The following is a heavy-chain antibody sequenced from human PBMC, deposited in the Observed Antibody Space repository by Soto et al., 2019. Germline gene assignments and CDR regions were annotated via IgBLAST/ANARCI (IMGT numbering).Heavy chain of an antibody. J-gene: IGHJ5*02. D-gene: IGHD6-13*01. CDR2: ISSSSSYI. V-gene: IGHV3-21*01. Sequence: PGGSLRLSCAASGFTFSSYSMNWVRQAPGKRLEWVSSISSSSSYIYYADSVKGRFTISRDNAKNSLYLQMNSLRAEDTAVYYCARDGGGSSWYKVAGLAWLDPWRQGSLVTVSS. CDR3: ARDGGGSSWYKVAGLAWLDP. CDR1: GFTFSSYS.